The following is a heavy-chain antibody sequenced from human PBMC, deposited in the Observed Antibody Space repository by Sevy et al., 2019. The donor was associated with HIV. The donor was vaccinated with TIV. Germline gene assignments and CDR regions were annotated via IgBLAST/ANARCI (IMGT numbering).Heavy chain of an antibody. J-gene: IGHJ5*02. D-gene: IGHD6-19*01. CDR3: ARDITGAVAGTGWFDP. CDR2: MIPIFGTA. Sequence: ASVKVSCKASGGTFSSYAMSWVRQAPGQGLEWMGGMIPIFGTANYAQKFQGRVTITADESTSTAYMELSSLRSEDTAVYYCARDITGAVAGTGWFDPWGQGTLVTVS. CDR1: GGTFSSYA. V-gene: IGHV1-69*13.